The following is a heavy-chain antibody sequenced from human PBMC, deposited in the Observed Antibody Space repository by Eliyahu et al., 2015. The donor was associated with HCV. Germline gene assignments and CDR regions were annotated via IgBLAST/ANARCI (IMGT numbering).Heavy chain of an antibody. V-gene: IGHV4-59*01. CDR2: IHYSGKT. D-gene: IGHD6-19*01. Sequence: QVQLQESGPGLVKPSETLSLTCTVSGXXIXXYYWSWXRQPPGKGTEWIGYIHYSGKTNYNPSLKSRVTISLDTSKNQFSLNLTSVTAADTAMYYCASGGGGIAVSGTGGWFDPWGQGTLVTVSS. CDR3: ASGGGGIAVSGTGGWFDP. CDR1: GXXIXXYY. J-gene: IGHJ5*02.